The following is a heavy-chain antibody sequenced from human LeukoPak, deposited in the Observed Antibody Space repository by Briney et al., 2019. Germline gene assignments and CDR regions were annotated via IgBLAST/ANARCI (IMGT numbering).Heavy chain of an antibody. V-gene: IGHV3-21*01. D-gene: IGHD2-2*01. CDR2: ITSGLSYI. CDR3: ARDFGRTSDWQPRLYYGMDV. J-gene: IGHJ6*02. Sequence: GGSLRLSCAASGFTFKSYTMNWVSQAPGEGLEWVSSITSGLSYISYADSVKGRFTISRDNAKNSLSLQMNSLRAEDTAVYYCARDFGRTSDWQPRLYYGMDVWGQGTTVTVSS. CDR1: GFTFKSYT.